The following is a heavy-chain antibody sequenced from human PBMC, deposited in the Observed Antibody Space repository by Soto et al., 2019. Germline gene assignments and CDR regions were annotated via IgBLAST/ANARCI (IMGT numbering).Heavy chain of an antibody. Sequence: QVQLVQSGAEVKKPGSSVKVSCKASGGTFSSYTISWVRQAPGQGLEWMGRIIPILGIANYAQKFQGRVTITADKSTSTAYMELSSLRSEDTAVYYCARVGYCSGGSGYMNWFDPWGQGTLVTVSS. V-gene: IGHV1-69*02. J-gene: IGHJ5*02. CDR2: IIPILGIA. D-gene: IGHD2-15*01. CDR1: GGTFSSYT. CDR3: ARVGYCSGGSGYMNWFDP.